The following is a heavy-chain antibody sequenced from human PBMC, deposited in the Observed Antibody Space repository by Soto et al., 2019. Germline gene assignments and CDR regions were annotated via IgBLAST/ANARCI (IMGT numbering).Heavy chain of an antibody. V-gene: IGHV1-69*01. CDR2: IIPIFGTT. CDR3: ARFARDSGYFDS. D-gene: IGHD6-19*01. CDR1: GGTFSRYA. J-gene: IGHJ4*02. Sequence: QVQLVQSGAEVKKPGSSVKVSCEASGGTFSRYAISWVRQAPGQGPEWMGGIIPIFGTTNYAQKFQGRVTITADESTSTAYMEVSSLRSNDTAVYYCARFARDSGYFDSWGQGTLVTVSS.